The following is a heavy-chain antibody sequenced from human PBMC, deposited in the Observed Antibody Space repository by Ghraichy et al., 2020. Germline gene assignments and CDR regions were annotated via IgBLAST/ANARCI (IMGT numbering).Heavy chain of an antibody. CDR2: IDGYGGNI. V-gene: IGHV3-23*01. CDR3: AKDEVLMPQGVFDS. CDR1: GFTFSNFA. Sequence: GGSLRLSCAASGFTFSNFAMRWVRQAPGNGLEWVSEIDGYGGNIQYADSVKGRFTIYRDDSKNMLYLQMSSLIAEDTAVYYCAKDEVLMPQGVFDSWGQGSLVIVS. J-gene: IGHJ4*02. D-gene: IGHD2-2*01.